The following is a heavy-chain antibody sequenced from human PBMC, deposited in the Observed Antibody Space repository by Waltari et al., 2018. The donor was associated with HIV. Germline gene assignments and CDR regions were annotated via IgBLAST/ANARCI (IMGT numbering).Heavy chain of an antibody. J-gene: IGHJ4*02. CDR2: TSYSEGT. D-gene: IGHD1-26*01. V-gene: IGHV4-38-2*01. CDR1: GYSLSRGYN. Sequence: QVQLQESGPGLVKPSETLSLICAVSGYSLSRGYNWGWIRQPPGEGLEWIGSTSYSEGTYYNPFLRSRVTISLDTSKNQFSLNLNSVTAADTAVYFCARRRAQGDFDYWGQGTLVTVSS. CDR3: ARRRAQGDFDY.